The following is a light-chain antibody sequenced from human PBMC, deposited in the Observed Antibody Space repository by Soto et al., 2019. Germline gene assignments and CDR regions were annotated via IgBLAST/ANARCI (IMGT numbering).Light chain of an antibody. CDR3: QQYNNWPRT. CDR1: QSVFNN. Sequence: EIVMTQSPATLSLSPGERATLSFLASQSVFNNLAWYQQKPGQAPRLLIYDASTRATGIPARFSGSGFGTEFTLTISSLQSEDFAVYYCQQYNNWPRTFGQGTKVDIK. J-gene: IGKJ1*01. CDR2: DAS. V-gene: IGKV3-15*01.